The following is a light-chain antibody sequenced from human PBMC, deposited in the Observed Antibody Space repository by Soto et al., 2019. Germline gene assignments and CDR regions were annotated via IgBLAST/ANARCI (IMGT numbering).Light chain of an antibody. J-gene: IGKJ1*01. CDR3: QHYNSYSEA. CDR1: QTISSW. Sequence: DIQMTQSPSTLSGSVGDRVTITCRASQTISSWLAWYQQKPGKAPKLLIYKASTLKSGVPSRFSSSGSGTEFTLTISSLRPDDFATYYCQHYNSYSEAFGQGTKVELK. V-gene: IGKV1-5*03. CDR2: KAS.